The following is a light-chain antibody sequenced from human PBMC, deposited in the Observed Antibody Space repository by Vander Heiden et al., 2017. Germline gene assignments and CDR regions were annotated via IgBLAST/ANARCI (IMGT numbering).Light chain of an antibody. CDR3: QQSDIAPYT. J-gene: IGKJ2*01. V-gene: IGKV1-39*01. Sequence: DIQMTQSPSSLSASFGDRVTITCRASQSVSSYLNWYHQKPGKAPQLLIYGASTLQSGVPSRFSGSGSGAEFTLTITRLQPEDFATYFCQQSDIAPYTFGQGTTLEIK. CDR2: GAS. CDR1: QSVSSY.